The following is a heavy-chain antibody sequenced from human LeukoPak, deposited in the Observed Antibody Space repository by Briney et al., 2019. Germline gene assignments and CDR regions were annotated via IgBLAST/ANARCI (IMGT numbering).Heavy chain of an antibody. CDR2: INPNSGGT. CDR3: ARSRDDAFDI. V-gene: IGHV1-2*02. J-gene: IGHJ3*02. CDR1: GYTFSVYD. Sequence: GASVTVSCKASGYTFSVYDMHWVRQAPGQGLEWMGWINPNSGGTDSAQKFQDRVTMARDTSIPTAYMELSRLISDDTAVYYCARSRDDAFDIWGQGTMVTVSS.